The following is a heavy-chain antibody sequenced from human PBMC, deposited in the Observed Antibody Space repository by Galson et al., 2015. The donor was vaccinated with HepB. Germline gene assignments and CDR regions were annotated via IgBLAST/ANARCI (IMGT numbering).Heavy chain of an antibody. J-gene: IGHJ3*02. CDR1: GYTFTGYY. CDR2: INPNSGGT. D-gene: IGHD2-2*01. Sequence: SCKASGYTFTGYYMHWVRQAPGQGLEWMGWINPNSGGTNYAQKFQGRVTMTRDTSISTAYMELSRLRSDDTAVYYCAREYCSSTSCATDAFDIWGQGTMVTVSS. CDR3: AREYCSSTSCATDAFDI. V-gene: IGHV1-2*02.